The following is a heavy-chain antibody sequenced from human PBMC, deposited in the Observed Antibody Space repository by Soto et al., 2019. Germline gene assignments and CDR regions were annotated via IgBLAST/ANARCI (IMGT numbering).Heavy chain of an antibody. CDR1: GGSISSYY. CDR3: ARDQGGYNPFDY. D-gene: IGHD5-12*01. Sequence: SETLSLTCTVSGGSISSYYWSWIRQPPGKGLEWIGYIYYSGSTNYNPSLKSRVTISVDTSKNQFSLKLSSVTAADTAVYYCARDQGGYNPFDYWGQGTLVTVSS. V-gene: IGHV4-59*13. J-gene: IGHJ4*02. CDR2: IYYSGST.